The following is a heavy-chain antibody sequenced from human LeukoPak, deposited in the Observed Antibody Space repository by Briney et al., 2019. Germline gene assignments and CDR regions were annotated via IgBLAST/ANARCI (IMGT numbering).Heavy chain of an antibody. CDR1: GYTFIGYY. J-gene: IGHJ4*02. Sequence: ASVKVSCKASGYTFIGYYLHWVRQAPGQGLEWMGWINCNTGGTNYAQKFQGRVTMTRDTSATTAYMELSSLRSEDTAVYYCARGRHYDFWSGYNDYWGQGTLVTVSS. CDR3: ARGRHYDFWSGYNDY. D-gene: IGHD3-3*01. CDR2: INCNTGGT. V-gene: IGHV1-2*02.